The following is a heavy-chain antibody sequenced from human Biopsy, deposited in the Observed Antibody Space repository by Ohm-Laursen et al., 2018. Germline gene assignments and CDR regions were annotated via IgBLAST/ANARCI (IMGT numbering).Heavy chain of an antibody. CDR3: ARPNLREWELHNAFDI. J-gene: IGHJ3*02. CDR2: IYSGDRP. CDR1: GFTVSSNY. V-gene: IGHV3-53*01. D-gene: IGHD1-26*01. Sequence: SLRLSCAASGFTVSSNYVSWVRQAPGMGLEWVSVIYSGDRPYYRESVRGRFTISRDNSKNTLYLQMNSLRAEDTAVYYCARPNLREWELHNAFDIWGQGTMVTVSS.